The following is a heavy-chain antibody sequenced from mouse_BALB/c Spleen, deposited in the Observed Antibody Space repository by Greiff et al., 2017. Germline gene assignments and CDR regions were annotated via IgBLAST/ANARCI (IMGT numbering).Heavy chain of an antibody. CDR1: GYTFTSYW. Sequence: LQQPGSELVRPGASVKLSCKASGYTFTSYWMHWVKQRPGQGLEWIGNIYPGSGSTNYDEKFKSKATLTVDTSSSTAYMQLSSLTSEDSAVYYCTRCGSSPWFAYWGQGTLVTVSA. CDR3: TRCGSSPWFAY. V-gene: IGHV1S22*01. J-gene: IGHJ3*01. D-gene: IGHD1-1*01. CDR2: IYPGSGST.